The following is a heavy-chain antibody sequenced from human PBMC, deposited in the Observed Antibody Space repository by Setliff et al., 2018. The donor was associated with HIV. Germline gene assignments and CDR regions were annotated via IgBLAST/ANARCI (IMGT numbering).Heavy chain of an antibody. D-gene: IGHD3-10*01. V-gene: IGHV1-58*02. J-gene: IGHJ6*03. Sequence: AASVKVSCKASGFTFTNSAMQWVRQARGQRLEWIGWIVVGSYNTNYAQKFQERVTITRDLSTSTAYMELSSLRSEDTAVYYCAAASNRRVRGVNLHYYYYMDVWGKGTTVTVSS. CDR2: IVVGSYNT. CDR3: AAASNRRVRGVNLHYYYYMDV. CDR1: GFTFTNSA.